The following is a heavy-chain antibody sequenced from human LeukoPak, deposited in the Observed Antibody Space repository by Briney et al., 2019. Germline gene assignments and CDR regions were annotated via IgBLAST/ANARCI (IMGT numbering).Heavy chain of an antibody. CDR2: IYYSGST. J-gene: IGHJ4*02. CDR3: ARGTVTTQNYYFDY. CDR1: GGSISSGGYY. D-gene: IGHD4-11*01. V-gene: IGHV4-31*03. Sequence: SSETLSLTCTVSGGSISSGGYYWSWIRQHPGKGLEWIEYIYYSGSTYYNPSLKSRVTISVDTSKNQFSLKLSSVTAADTAVYYCARGTVTTQNYYFDYWGQGTLVTVSS.